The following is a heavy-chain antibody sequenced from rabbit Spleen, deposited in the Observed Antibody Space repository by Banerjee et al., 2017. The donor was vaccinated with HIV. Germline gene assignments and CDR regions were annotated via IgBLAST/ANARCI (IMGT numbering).Heavy chain of an antibody. D-gene: IGHD1-1*01. CDR1: GFSFSNKA. CDR3: ARDLTSVIGWNFNL. Sequence: EESGGGLVQPEGSLKLSCTASGFSFSNKAVMCWVRQAPGKGLEWIGYIDPLFGRTYYASWVNGRFSISRENAQNTVFLQMTSLTAADTATYFCARDLTSVIGWNFNLWGQGTIVTVS. CDR2: IDPLFGRT. J-gene: IGHJ4*01. V-gene: IGHV1S47*01.